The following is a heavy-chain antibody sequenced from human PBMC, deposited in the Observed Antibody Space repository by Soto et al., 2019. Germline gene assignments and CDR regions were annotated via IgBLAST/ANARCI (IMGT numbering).Heavy chain of an antibody. V-gene: IGHV4-61*01. CDR1: AGPVDRSNYF. Sequence: SETLSLTCSVSAGPVDRSNYFWNWIRQPPGKGLEWIGNISYSGGTNKNPALKSRVTLSLDTSKNQFSLTLTSVTAADTAMYYCAGSTYFSDSRGYHFKNLDSWGQGTLVTVSS. CDR2: ISYSGGT. D-gene: IGHD3-22*01. J-gene: IGHJ5*01. CDR3: AGSTYFSDSRGYHFKNLDS.